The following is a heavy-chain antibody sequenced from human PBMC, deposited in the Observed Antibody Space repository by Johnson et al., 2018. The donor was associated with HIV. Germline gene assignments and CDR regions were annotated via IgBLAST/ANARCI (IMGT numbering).Heavy chain of an antibody. J-gene: IGHJ3*02. D-gene: IGHD6-19*01. CDR2: INWKGGSP. CDR3: AKELALYSSGYGGDAFDI. V-gene: IGHV3-66*01. CDR1: GFTVRSNY. Sequence: MQLVESGGGLVQPGGSLRLSCAASGFTVRSNYMSWVRQAPGKGLEWVSGINWKGGSPGYADSVKGRFTISSDNSKKSLYLQMNSLRAEATAVYYCAKELALYSSGYGGDAFDIWGQGTMVTVSS.